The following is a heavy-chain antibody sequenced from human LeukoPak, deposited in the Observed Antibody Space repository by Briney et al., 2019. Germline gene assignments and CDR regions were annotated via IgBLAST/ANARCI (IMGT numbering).Heavy chain of an antibody. CDR1: GGSISSYY. V-gene: IGHV4-59*01. J-gene: IGHJ6*03. CDR2: IYYSGST. CDR3: ARWAVPGLYMDV. Sequence: SETLSLTCTVSGGSISSYYWSWIRQPPGKGLEWIGYIYYSGSTNYNPSLRSRVTISVDTSKNQFSLKLSSVTAADTAVYYCARWAVPGLYMDVWGKGTTVTVPS. D-gene: IGHD6-19*01.